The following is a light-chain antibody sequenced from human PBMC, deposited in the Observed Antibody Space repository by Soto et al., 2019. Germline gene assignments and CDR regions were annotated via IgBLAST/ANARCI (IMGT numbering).Light chain of an antibody. CDR2: GAS. J-gene: IGKJ5*01. Sequence: EIVLTQSLASLSVSPGERVTLSCRASENIGSKLAWYQQKPGQAPRLLIYGASTRATGVPARFSGSGSGTEFTLTISSLQSEDVAVYWCQQYNNWPLTFGPGTRLEIK. V-gene: IGKV3D-15*01. CDR1: ENIGSK. CDR3: QQYNNWPLT.